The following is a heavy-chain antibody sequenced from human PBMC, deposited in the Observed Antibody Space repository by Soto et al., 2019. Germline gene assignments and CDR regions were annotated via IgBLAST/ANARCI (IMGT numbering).Heavy chain of an antibody. CDR1: GFTFSSYA. J-gene: IGHJ4*02. Sequence: GGSLRLSCAASGFTFSSYAMSWVRQAPGKGLEWVSAISGSGGSTYYADSVKGRFTISRDNSKNTLYLQMNSLRAEDTAVYYCAKGADIVLMAYASYYFDYWGQGTLVTVSS. CDR2: ISGSGGST. D-gene: IGHD2-8*01. V-gene: IGHV3-23*01. CDR3: AKGADIVLMAYASYYFDY.